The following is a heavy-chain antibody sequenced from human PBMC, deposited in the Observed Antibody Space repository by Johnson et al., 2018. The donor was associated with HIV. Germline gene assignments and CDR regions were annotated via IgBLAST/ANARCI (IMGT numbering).Heavy chain of an antibody. CDR1: GFTVSSNY. Sequence: EMQLVESGGGLVQPGGSLRLSCAASGFTVSSNYMSWVRQAPGKGLEWVSVIYSGGSTYYPGSVKGRFTISRDDSKNTLYLQMNSLRPDDSAVYYCARDRWLGDAFDIWGQGTMVTVSS. CDR3: ARDRWLGDAFDI. CDR2: IYSGGST. J-gene: IGHJ3*02. D-gene: IGHD6-19*01. V-gene: IGHV3-66*02.